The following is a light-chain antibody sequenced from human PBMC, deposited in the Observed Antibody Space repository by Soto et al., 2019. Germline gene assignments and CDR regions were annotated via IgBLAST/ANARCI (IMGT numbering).Light chain of an antibody. CDR2: AAS. V-gene: IGKV1-39*01. CDR1: QFIDSY. CDR3: QQSYSTTRT. J-gene: IGKJ1*01. Sequence: DIQLTQSPTSLSASVGDRVTIACRASQFIDSYLNWYQQKPGKAPKLLIYAASSLQSGVSSRFSGSGSGTDFTLTINSPQPEDFATYYCQQSYSTTRTFGQGTKVEIK.